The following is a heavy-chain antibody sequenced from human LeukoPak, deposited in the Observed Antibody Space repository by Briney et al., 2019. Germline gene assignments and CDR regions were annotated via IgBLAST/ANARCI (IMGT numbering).Heavy chain of an antibody. V-gene: IGHV1-46*01. Sequence: ASVKVSCKASGYTFTSYGISWVRQAPGQGLEWMGLINPTGGSTGYAQKFQGRVTMTRDMSTSTDYMELSSLRSEDTAVYYCARRYSGSYSFDYWGQGTLVTVSS. CDR3: ARRYSGSYSFDY. CDR2: INPTGGST. CDR1: GYTFTSYG. J-gene: IGHJ4*02. D-gene: IGHD1-26*01.